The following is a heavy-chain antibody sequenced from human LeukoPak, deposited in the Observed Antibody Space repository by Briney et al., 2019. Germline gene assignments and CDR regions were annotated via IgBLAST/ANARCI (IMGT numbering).Heavy chain of an antibody. D-gene: IGHD3-10*01. CDR3: ARDLSPVVRASPMGY. J-gene: IGHJ4*02. CDR2: ITYDGYYK. V-gene: IGHV3-30*03. CDR1: GFSFTSYG. Sequence: GGSLRLPCAASGFSFTSYGMHWVRQAPGKGLEWVALITYDGYYKYYSDSVKGRFTISSDTPKNTLYLQMNSLRAEDTAVYYCARDLSPVVRASPMGYWGQGTLVTVSS.